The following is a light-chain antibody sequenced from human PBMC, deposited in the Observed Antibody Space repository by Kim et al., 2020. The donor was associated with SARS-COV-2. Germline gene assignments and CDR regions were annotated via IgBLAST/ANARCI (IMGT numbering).Light chain of an antibody. J-gene: IGLJ3*02. V-gene: IGLV8-61*01. CDR2: NTS. CDR1: SGSVSTSYY. Sequence: QTVVTQEPSFSVSPGGTVTLTCGLSSGSVSTSYYPTWYQQTPGQTPRTLICNTSTRSSGVPDRFSGSILGNKAALTITGAQAEDESNYYCVLYVGSGIWVFGGGTQLTVL. CDR3: VLYVGSGIWV.